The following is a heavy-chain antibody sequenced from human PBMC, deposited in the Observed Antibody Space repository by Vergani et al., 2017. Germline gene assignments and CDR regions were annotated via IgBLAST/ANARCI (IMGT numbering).Heavy chain of an antibody. CDR3: ARRTIYDFWSGYHIADAFDI. V-gene: IGHV4-39*01. D-gene: IGHD3-3*01. J-gene: IGHJ3*02. CDR1: GGSISSSSYY. CDR2: INYSGST. Sequence: QLQLQESGPGLVKPSETLSLTCTVSGGSISSSSYYWGWIRQPPGQGLEWIGSINYSGSTYYNPSLKSRVPISVDTSKNQFSLKLSSVTAADTAVYYCARRTIYDFWSGYHIADAFDIWGQGTMVTVSS.